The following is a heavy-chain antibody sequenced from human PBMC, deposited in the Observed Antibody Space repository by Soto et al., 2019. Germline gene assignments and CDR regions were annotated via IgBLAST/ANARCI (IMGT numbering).Heavy chain of an antibody. CDR1: GFTFSSYA. D-gene: IGHD6-6*01. Sequence: GGSLRLSCAASGFTFSSYAMSWVRQAPGKGLEWVSAISGSGGSTYYADSVKGRFTMSRDNAKNTLDLQMNSLRAEDTAVYYCAKAWVAARPVGGDYWGQGTLVTVSS. J-gene: IGHJ4*02. CDR2: ISGSGGST. CDR3: AKAWVAARPVGGDY. V-gene: IGHV3-23*01.